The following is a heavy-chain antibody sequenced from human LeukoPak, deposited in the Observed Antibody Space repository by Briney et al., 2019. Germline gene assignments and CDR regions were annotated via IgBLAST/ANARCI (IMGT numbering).Heavy chain of an antibody. CDR3: AKALRGLTDCSSTSCYMYPLDY. V-gene: IGHV4-39*01. CDR2: FYYSGDT. J-gene: IGHJ4*02. D-gene: IGHD2-2*02. Sequence: SETLSLTCTVSGGSISSSYYYWGWVRRPPGKGLEWIGSFYYSGDTSYNPSLKSRVTMSLGTSKNQFSLKLTSVTAADTAVYYCAKALRGLTDCSSTSCYMYPLDYWGQGTLVTVSS. CDR1: GGSISSSYYY.